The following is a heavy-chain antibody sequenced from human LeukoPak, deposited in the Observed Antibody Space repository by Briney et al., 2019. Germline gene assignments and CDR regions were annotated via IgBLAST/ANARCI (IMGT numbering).Heavy chain of an antibody. CDR3: ARGGVMVTDLDY. Sequence: GGSLRLSCAASGFTFSSYAMHWVRQAPGKGLEWVAVISYDGSNKYYADSVKGRFTISRDNSKNTLYLQMNSLRAEDTAVYYCARGGVMVTDLDYWGPGTLVTVSS. CDR2: ISYDGSNK. V-gene: IGHV3-30*04. D-gene: IGHD2-21*02. CDR1: GFTFSSYA. J-gene: IGHJ4*02.